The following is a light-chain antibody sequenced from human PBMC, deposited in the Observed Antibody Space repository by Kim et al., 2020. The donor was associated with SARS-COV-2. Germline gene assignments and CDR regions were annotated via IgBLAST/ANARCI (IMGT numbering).Light chain of an antibody. CDR1: NIGSKS. Sequence: APGKTARITCGGNNIGSKSVHWYQKKPGQAPVLVIYYDSDRPSGIPERFSGSNSGNTATLTIRRVEAGDEADYYCQVWDSSSDHWVFGGGTQLTVL. CDR3: QVWDSSSDHWV. V-gene: IGLV3-21*04. J-gene: IGLJ3*02. CDR2: YDS.